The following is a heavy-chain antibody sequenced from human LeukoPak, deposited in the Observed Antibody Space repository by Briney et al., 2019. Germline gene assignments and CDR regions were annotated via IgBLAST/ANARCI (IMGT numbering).Heavy chain of an antibody. D-gene: IGHD5-18*01. CDR1: GFIFSNYW. Sequence: GGSLRLSCEVSGFIFSNYWMGWLRQAPGKGPEWVANIKDDGRDKYYVDSVKGRFTISRDNAKNTVYLQMTSLRAEDTAVYYCAVDTARGWGYWGQGTLVTVSS. V-gene: IGHV3-7*01. CDR3: AVDTARGWGY. J-gene: IGHJ4*02. CDR2: IKDDGRDK.